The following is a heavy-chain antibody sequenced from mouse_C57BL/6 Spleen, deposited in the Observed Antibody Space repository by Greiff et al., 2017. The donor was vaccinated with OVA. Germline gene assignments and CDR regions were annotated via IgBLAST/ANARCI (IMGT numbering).Heavy chain of an antibody. CDR3: ARGESTMVTSWYFDV. V-gene: IGHV7-1*01. D-gene: IGHD2-2*01. J-gene: IGHJ1*03. CDR1: GFTFSDFY. CDR2: SRNKANDYTT. Sequence: EVKVVESGGGLVQSGRSLRLSCATSGFTFSDFYMEWVRQAPGKGLEWIAASRNKANDYTTEYSASGKGRFIVSRDTSQSILYLQMNALRAEDTAIYYCARGESTMVTSWYFDVWGTGTTVTVSS.